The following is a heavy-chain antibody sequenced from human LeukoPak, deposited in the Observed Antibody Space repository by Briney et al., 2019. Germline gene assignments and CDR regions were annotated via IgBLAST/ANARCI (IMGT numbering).Heavy chain of an antibody. V-gene: IGHV4-59*08. CDR3: ARPSQDSSGYFDAFDF. CDR1: GGSISSYY. D-gene: IGHD3-22*01. CDR2: IYYSGTA. J-gene: IGHJ3*01. Sequence: EPSETLSLTCTVSGGSISSYYWNWIRQPPGKGLGWIGYIYYSGTANYNPSLKSRVTISVDTSKNQFSLKLSSVTAADTALYYCARPSQDSSGYFDAFDFWGQGTMVTVSS.